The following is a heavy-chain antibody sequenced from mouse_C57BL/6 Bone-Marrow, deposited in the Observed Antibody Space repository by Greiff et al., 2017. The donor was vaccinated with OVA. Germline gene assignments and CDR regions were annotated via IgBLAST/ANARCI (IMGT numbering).Heavy chain of an antibody. CDR3: TRPYYYGNHWYFDV. Sequence: EVKLVESGEGLVKPGGSLKLSCAASGFTFSSYAMSWVRQTPEKRLEWVAYISSGGDYIYYADTVKGRFTISRDNARNTLYLQMSSLKSEDTAMYYCTRPYYYGNHWYFDVWGTGTTVTVSS. V-gene: IGHV5-9-1*02. CDR1: GFTFSSYA. J-gene: IGHJ1*03. CDR2: ISSGGDYI. D-gene: IGHD1-1*01.